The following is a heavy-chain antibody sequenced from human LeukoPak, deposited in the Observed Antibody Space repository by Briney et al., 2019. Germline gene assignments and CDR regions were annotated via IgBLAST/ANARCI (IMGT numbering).Heavy chain of an antibody. CDR2: ISYDGNNK. V-gene: IGHV3-30*18. CDR1: GFSFSTNG. D-gene: IGHD6-13*01. CDR3: AKNPSGVDIAAAEP. J-gene: IGHJ5*02. Sequence: PGRSLRLSCAASGFSFSTNGMHWVRQAPGRGLEWVAFISYDGNNKYYEDSVKGRFTLSRDNSKNTLYLQMNSLRPEDTAVYYCAKNPSGVDIAAAEPWGQGTLVTVSS.